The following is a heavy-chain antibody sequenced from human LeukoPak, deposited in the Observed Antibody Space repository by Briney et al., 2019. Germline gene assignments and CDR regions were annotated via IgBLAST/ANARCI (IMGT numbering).Heavy chain of an antibody. CDR3: ATAFAGNLVDD. D-gene: IGHD1-14*01. CDR1: GYTLSYLS. V-gene: IGHV1-24*01. Sequence: ASVKVSCKVSGYTLSYLSMHWVRQAPGKGLEWMGSFALEDGEKVYAQKFQGRVTMTEDTSTDTAYMELSSLRSEDTAVYYCATAFAGNLVDDWGQGTLVTVSS. J-gene: IGHJ4*02. CDR2: FALEDGEK.